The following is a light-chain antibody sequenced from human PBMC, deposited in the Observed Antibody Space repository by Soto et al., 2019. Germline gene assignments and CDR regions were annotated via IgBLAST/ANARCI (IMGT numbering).Light chain of an antibody. CDR1: QSISRY. V-gene: IGKV3-11*01. CDR2: DVS. CDR3: QQRDA. Sequence: EIVLTQSPATLSLSPGERATLSCRASQSISRYLAWYQQKPGQAPRLLIYDVSNRATGIPARFTGSGSGTDFTLTINSLEPDDFAVYYCQQRDAFGQGTKLDLK. J-gene: IGKJ2*01.